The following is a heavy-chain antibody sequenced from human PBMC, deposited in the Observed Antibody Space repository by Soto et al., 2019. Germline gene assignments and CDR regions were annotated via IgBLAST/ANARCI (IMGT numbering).Heavy chain of an antibody. Sequence: QVQLVQSGAEVKKPGASVKVSCKASGYTFTSYGISWVRQAPGQGLEWMGWISAYNGNTNYAQKLXGXXXXTXNXSXXXXXXXXXXXRXDDTAVXYCARDSPPPREWGQGTLVTVSS. CDR1: GYTFTSYG. V-gene: IGHV1-18*01. J-gene: IGHJ4*02. CDR3: ARDSPPPRE. CDR2: ISAYNGNT.